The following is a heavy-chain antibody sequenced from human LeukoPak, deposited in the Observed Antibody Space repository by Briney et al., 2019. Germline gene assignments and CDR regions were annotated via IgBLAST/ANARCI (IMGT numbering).Heavy chain of an antibody. CDR3: ARGAGTYPWDYYFDY. V-gene: IGHV1-69*13. Sequence: SVKVSCKASGGTFSSYAISWVRQAPGQGLEWMGGIIPIFGTANYAQKFQGRVTNTADESTSTAYMELSSLRSEDTAVYYCARGAGTYPWDYYFDYWGQGTLVTVSS. J-gene: IGHJ4*02. D-gene: IGHD6-19*01. CDR1: GGTFSSYA. CDR2: IIPIFGTA.